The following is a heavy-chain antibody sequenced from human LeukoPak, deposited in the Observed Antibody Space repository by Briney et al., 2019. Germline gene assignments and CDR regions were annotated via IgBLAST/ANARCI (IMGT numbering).Heavy chain of an antibody. D-gene: IGHD6-19*01. Sequence: GGSLRLSCAASGFTFSSYWMSWVRQAPGKGLEWVANIKQDGSEKYYVDSVKGRFTISRDNSKNTLYLQMGSLRAEDMAVYYCARDTGSGRYDYYYYMDVWGKGTTVTISS. J-gene: IGHJ6*03. CDR2: IKQDGSEK. V-gene: IGHV3-7*01. CDR3: ARDTGSGRYDYYYYMDV. CDR1: GFTFSSYW.